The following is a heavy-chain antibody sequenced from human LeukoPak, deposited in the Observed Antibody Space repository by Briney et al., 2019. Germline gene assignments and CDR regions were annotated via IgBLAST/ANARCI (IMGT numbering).Heavy chain of an antibody. J-gene: IGHJ4*02. V-gene: IGHV3-15*01. CDR1: GFTFSKAR. Sequence: PGGSLRLSCAASGFTFSKARMSWVRQAPGNGLQLDGRFKSKTDGGTTDYAAPLKGRFTISRDDSKNTMYLQMNSLNTEDTAVYYCTAPPTDSGYISRDFRGQGTLVTVSS. CDR3: TAPPTDSGYISRDF. CDR2: FKSKTDGGTT. D-gene: IGHD6-25*01.